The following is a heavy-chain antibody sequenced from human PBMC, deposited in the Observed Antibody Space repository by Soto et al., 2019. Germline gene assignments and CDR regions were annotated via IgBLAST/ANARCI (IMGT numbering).Heavy chain of an antibody. J-gene: IGHJ4*02. Sequence: QVQLQQWGAGLLKPSETLSLTCAVYGGSFSGYYWSWIRQPPGKGLEWIGEINHSGSTNYNPSLKRRAPISVDTSKDQFSLKLSSVTAADTAVYYCARIFLRGWAPSDVIWGSYRYCDYFDYWGQGTLVTVSS. CDR2: INHSGST. V-gene: IGHV4-34*01. D-gene: IGHD3-16*02. CDR3: ARIFLRGWAPSDVIWGSYRYCDYFDY. CDR1: GGSFSGYY.